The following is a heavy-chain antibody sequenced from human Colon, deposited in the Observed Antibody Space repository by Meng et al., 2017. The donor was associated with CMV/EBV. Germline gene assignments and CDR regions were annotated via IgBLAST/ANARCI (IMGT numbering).Heavy chain of an antibody. Sequence: GESLKISCETSGFTFSSYTMHWVRQAPGKGLEWVSSISSSSSYIYYADSVKGRFTISRDNAKNSLYLQMNSLRAEDTAVYYCARGVGGSYSDYWGQGTLVTVSS. CDR2: ISSSSSYI. D-gene: IGHD1-26*01. CDR3: ARGVGGSYSDY. V-gene: IGHV3-21*01. CDR1: GFTFSSYT. J-gene: IGHJ4*02.